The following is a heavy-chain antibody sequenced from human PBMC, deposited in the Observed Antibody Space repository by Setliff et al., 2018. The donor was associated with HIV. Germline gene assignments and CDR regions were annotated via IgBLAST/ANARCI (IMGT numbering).Heavy chain of an antibody. CDR3: ARASAERSSVRGLGIAFDI. CDR2: IFYSGST. J-gene: IGHJ3*02. Sequence: PSETLSLTCTVSNDSISSGVFYWSWIHQHPGKGLEWIGYIFYSGSTYYKPSLKSPVTMSVDTSKNQFSLTLTSVTAADTAVYYCARASAERSSVRGLGIAFDIWGQGTMVTVSS. V-gene: IGHV4-31*01. CDR1: NDSISSGVFY. D-gene: IGHD3-10*01.